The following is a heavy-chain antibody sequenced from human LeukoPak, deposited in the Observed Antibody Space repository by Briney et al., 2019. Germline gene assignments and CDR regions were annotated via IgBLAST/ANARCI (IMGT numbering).Heavy chain of an antibody. CDR2: ISSSGSTI. CDR3: ARDLYYYGSGSYVFDP. D-gene: IGHD3-10*01. V-gene: IGHV3-48*03. CDR1: GFTFSSYE. J-gene: IGHJ5*02. Sequence: GGSLRLSCAASGFTFSSYEMNWVRQAPGKGPEWVSYISSSGSTIYYADSVKGRFTISRDNAKNSLYLQMNSLRAEDTAVYYCARDLYYYGSGSYVFDPWGQGTLVTVSS.